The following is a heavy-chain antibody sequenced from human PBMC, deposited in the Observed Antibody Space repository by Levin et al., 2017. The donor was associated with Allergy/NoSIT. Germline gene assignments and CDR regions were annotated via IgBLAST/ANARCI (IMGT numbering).Heavy chain of an antibody. CDR3: ARDGGSGWFDY. Sequence: PSETLSLTCTVSGGSISSYYWNWIRQPAGKGLEWIGRIDTSGITNYNPSLKSRVTISLDTPKNQFSLKLNSVTAADTAVYYCARDGGSGWFDYWGQGTLVTVSS. CDR1: GGSISSYY. CDR2: IDTSGIT. J-gene: IGHJ4*02. V-gene: IGHV4-4*07. D-gene: IGHD6-19*01.